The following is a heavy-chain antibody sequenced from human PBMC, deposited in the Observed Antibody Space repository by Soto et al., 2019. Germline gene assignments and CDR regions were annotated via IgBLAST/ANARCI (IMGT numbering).Heavy chain of an antibody. CDR3: ARGPPPDDYGDSNFDY. D-gene: IGHD4-17*01. J-gene: IGHJ4*02. V-gene: IGHV3-30-3*01. CDR2: ISYDGSNK. CDR1: GFTFSSYA. Sequence: QVPLVESGGGVVQPGRSLRLSCAASGFTFSSYAMHWVRQAPGKGLEWVAVISYDGSNKYYADSVKGRFTISRDNSKNTLYLQMNSLRAEDTAVYYCARGPPPDDYGDSNFDYWGQGTLVTVSS.